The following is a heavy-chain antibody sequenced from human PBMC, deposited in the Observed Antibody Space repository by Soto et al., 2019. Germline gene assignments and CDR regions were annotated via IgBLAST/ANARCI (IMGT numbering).Heavy chain of an antibody. V-gene: IGHV4-30-2*01. CDR1: GVSIISGGYS. J-gene: IGHJ5*02. CDR2: IYHSGST. Sequence: SETLSLTSAVSGVSIISGGYSWSWIRQPPGKGLEWIGYIYHSGSTYYNPSLKSRVTISVDRSKNQFSLKLSSVTAADTAVYYCARVPGPWGQGTLVTVSS. CDR3: ARVPGP.